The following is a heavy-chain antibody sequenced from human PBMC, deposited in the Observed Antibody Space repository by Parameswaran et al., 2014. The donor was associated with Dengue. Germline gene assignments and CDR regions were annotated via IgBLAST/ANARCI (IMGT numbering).Heavy chain of an antibody. J-gene: IGHJ4*02. CDR3: ARHDSLYSRIDY. D-gene: IGHD6-13*01. Sequence: IRQPPGKGLEWIGSIYYSGSTYYNPSLKSRVTISVDTSKNQFSLKLSSVTAADTAVYYCARHDSLYSRIDYWGQGTLVTVSS. CDR2: IYYSGST. V-gene: IGHV4-39*01.